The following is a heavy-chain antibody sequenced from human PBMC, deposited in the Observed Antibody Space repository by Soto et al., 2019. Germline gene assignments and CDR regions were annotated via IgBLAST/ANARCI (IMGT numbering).Heavy chain of an antibody. CDR2: IYYTGIT. V-gene: IGHV4-30-4*01. Sequence: QVPLPGSGPGPVEPLPTLSLNCPVSGGPISNRDYYWNWIRQPPGKGLEWIGSIYYTGITYYNPSLKSRVTMSLDTSKNQFSLKLSSVTAADTAMHYCTRTSAVEGDYWGQGILVTVSS. CDR1: GGPISNRDYY. D-gene: IGHD2-15*01. CDR3: TRTSAVEGDY. J-gene: IGHJ4*02.